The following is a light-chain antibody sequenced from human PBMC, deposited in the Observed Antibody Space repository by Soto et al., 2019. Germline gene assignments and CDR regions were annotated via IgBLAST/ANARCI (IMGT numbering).Light chain of an antibody. CDR3: QQYSVSPRT. Sequence: EIVLTQSPGTLALAIGDGATLSCRASQTGNRNYLAWYHQTPGPPPRLLLYGVSNRATGFPDRFSGGGSGPEFKLTIGRLETDDVGTVYCQQYSVSPRTFGQGTRVEVK. CDR2: GVS. J-gene: IGKJ1*01. V-gene: IGKV3-20*01. CDR1: QTGNRNY.